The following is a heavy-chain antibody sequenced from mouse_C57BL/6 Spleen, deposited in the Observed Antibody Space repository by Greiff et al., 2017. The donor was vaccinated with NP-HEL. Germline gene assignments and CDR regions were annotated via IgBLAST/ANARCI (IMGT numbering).Heavy chain of an antibody. CDR3: STYPNGYFDY. CDR1: GYTFTSYW. CDR2: IYPGSGST. J-gene: IGHJ2*01. Sequence: QVQLQQPGAELVKPGASVKMSCTASGYTFTSYWITWVKQRPGQGLEWIGDIYPGSGSTNYTEKFKSKATLTVDTSSSTAYMQLSSLTSEDSAVYYCSTYPNGYFDYWGQGTTLTVSA. V-gene: IGHV1-55*01. D-gene: IGHD2-10*01.